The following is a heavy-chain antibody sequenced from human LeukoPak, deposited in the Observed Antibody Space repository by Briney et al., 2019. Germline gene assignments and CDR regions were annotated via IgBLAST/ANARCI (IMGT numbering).Heavy chain of an antibody. V-gene: IGHV3-21*01. CDR2: ISSSSSYI. CDR1: GFTFSRYS. Sequence: GGSLRLSCAASGFTFSRYSMNWVRQAPGKGLEWVSSISSSSSYIYYADSVKGRFTISRDNAKNSLYLQMNSLRAEDTAVYYCARDRWELLDYWGQGTLVTVSS. D-gene: IGHD1-26*01. J-gene: IGHJ4*02. CDR3: ARDRWELLDY.